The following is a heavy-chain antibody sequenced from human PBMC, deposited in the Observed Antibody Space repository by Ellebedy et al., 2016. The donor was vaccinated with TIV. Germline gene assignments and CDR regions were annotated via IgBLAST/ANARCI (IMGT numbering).Heavy chain of an antibody. J-gene: IGHJ6*03. Sequence: SETLSLXCTVSGGSISGYYWSWIRQPAGKGLEWIGRMYASGSTNYNPSLKSRVSMSVDTSKNQFSLKLTSVTAADTAVYYCARVADYYYYYMDVWGKGTTVTVSS. CDR3: ARVADYYYYYMDV. CDR1: GGSISGYY. V-gene: IGHV4-4*07. CDR2: MYASGST.